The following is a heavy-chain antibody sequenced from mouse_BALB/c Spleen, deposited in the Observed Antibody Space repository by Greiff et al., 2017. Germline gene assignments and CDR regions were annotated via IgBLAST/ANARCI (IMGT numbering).Heavy chain of an antibody. CDR3: ASLGYRYDDVYFDY. CDR1: GFTFSSFG. V-gene: IGHV5-17*02. D-gene: IGHD2-14*01. J-gene: IGHJ2*01. CDR2: ISSGSSTI. Sequence: EVQRVESGGGLVQPGGSRKLSCAASGFTFSSFGMHWVRQAPEKGLEWVAYISSGSSTIYYADTVKGRFTISRDNPKNTLFLQMTSLRSEDTAMYYCASLGYRYDDVYFDYWGQGTTLTVSS.